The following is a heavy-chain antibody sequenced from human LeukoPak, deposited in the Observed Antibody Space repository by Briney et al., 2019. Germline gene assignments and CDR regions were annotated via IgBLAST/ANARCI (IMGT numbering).Heavy chain of an antibody. D-gene: IGHD4-17*01. CDR1: GFTVSSNY. J-gene: IGHJ6*02. CDR2: ISYDGSSK. Sequence: PGGSLRLSCAASGFTVSSNYMSWVRQAPGKGLEWVAVISYDGSSKYYADSVKGRFTISRDNTKNTLYLQMNSLRAEDTAVYYCARDLSYGDYVPTYYYYYGMDVWGQGTTVTVSS. V-gene: IGHV3-30-3*01. CDR3: ARDLSYGDYVPTYYYYYGMDV.